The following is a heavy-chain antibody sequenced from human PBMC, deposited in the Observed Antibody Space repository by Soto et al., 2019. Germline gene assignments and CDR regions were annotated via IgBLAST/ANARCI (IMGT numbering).Heavy chain of an antibody. CDR1: GGSISSGDYY. Sequence: QVQLQESGPGLVKPSQTLSLTCTVSGGSISSGDYYWSWIRQPPGKGLEWIGYIYYSGSTSYNPSLKGRVTTSVDPSKYQFSLKLTSVTAADTAVYYCARGAGYSSSWYWFDPWGQRTLVTVST. D-gene: IGHD6-13*01. V-gene: IGHV4-30-4*01. CDR3: ARGAGYSSSWYWFDP. J-gene: IGHJ5*02. CDR2: IYYSGST.